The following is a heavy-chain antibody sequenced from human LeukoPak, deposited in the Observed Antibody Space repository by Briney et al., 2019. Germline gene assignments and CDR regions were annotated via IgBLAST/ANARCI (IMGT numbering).Heavy chain of an antibody. CDR1: GFTFSGYA. J-gene: IGHJ4*02. CDR2: ISSNGGST. CDR3: VKSSGYCSGGSCSEFDY. Sequence: GGSLRLSCSASGFTFSGYAMHWVRRAPGKGLEYVSAISSNGGSTYYADSVKGRFTISRDNSKNTLYLQMSSLRAEDTAVYYCVKSSGYCSGGSCSEFDYWGQATLVTVSS. V-gene: IGHV3-64D*06. D-gene: IGHD2-15*01.